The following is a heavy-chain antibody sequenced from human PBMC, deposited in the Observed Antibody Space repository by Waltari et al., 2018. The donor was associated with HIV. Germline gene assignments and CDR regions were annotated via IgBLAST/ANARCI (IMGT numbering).Heavy chain of an antibody. Sequence: EVQLVESGGGLVQPGGSLRLSCAASGFTFSSYELKWVRQAPGEGLEWVSYISSSGSFIYYADSVKGRFTISRDNAKNSLYLQMNSLRAEDTAVYYCARLPVAGTGGFDYWGQGTLVTVSS. CDR1: GFTFSSYE. J-gene: IGHJ4*02. CDR2: ISSSGSFI. V-gene: IGHV3-48*03. CDR3: ARLPVAGTGGFDY. D-gene: IGHD6-19*01.